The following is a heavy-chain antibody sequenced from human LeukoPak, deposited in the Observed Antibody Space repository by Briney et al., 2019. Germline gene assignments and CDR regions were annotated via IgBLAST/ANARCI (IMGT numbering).Heavy chain of an antibody. CDR1: GGSFSGYS. Sequence: SETLSLTCAVSGGSFSGYSRTWIRQPPGRGLEWIGEIDDTGSATYNPSLQSRVTMSVDTSKRQFSLTLTSVTAADRAVYYCAREVPYYSASGRRRYVFDFWGQGSLVTVSS. CDR3: AREVPYYSASGRRRYVFDF. CDR2: IDDTGSA. D-gene: IGHD3-10*01. J-gene: IGHJ4*02. V-gene: IGHV4-34*01.